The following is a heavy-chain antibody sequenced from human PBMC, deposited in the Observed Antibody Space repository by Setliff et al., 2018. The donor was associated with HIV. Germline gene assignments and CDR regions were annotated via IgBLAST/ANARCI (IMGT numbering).Heavy chain of an antibody. CDR2: INWNGGSI. D-gene: IGHD2-15*01. CDR3: ARGFCSGGSCYYFPPLDC. Sequence: GGSLRLSCETSGFTFEDYGMTWVRRAPGKGLEWVAGINWNGGSIGYADSVKGRFAISRDNGKNSLYLQMNSLRVEDTALYYCARGFCSGGSCYYFPPLDCWGQGTLVTVSS. J-gene: IGHJ4*02. CDR1: GFTFEDYG. V-gene: IGHV3-20*04.